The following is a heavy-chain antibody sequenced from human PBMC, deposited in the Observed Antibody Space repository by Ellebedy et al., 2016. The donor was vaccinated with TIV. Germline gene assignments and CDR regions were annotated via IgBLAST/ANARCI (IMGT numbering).Heavy chain of an antibody. CDR1: GDSVSSNSVA. V-gene: IGHV6-1*01. J-gene: IGHJ3*02. CDR2: TYYRSKWYN. CDR3: VRGSRGAFDI. Sequence: MPSETLSLTCAISGDSVSSNSVAWHWIRQSPSRGLEWLGRTYYRSKWYNEYAVSVKSRITINPDTSKNQFSLQLNSLTPDDQALYYCVRGSRGAFDIWGQGTMVTVSS.